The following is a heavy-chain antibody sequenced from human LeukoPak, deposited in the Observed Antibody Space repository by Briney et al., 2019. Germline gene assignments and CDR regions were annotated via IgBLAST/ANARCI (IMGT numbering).Heavy chain of an antibody. CDR2: IKQDGSEK. V-gene: IGHV3-7*03. D-gene: IGHD4-17*01. CDR1: GFTFSSYW. J-gene: IGHJ4*02. CDR3: ARDLNGYDLEGSPYGDYDYFDY. Sequence: PGGSLRLSCAASGFTFSSYWMSWVRQAPGKGLEWVANIKQDGSEKYYVDSVKGRFTISRDNAKNSLYLQMNSPRAEDTAVYYCARDLNGYDLEGSPYGDYDYFDYWGQGTLVTVSS.